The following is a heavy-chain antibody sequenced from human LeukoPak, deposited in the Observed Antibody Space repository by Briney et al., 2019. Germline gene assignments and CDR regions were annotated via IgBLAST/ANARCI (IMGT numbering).Heavy chain of an antibody. Sequence: GGSLRLSCAASGFTVSSNYMSSVRQAPGKGVEWVSVIYSGGSTYYADSVKGRFALSRDNPKNPLYLQMNSVRAEDTAVYYCAGRSSEYYYYYYMDVWGKGTTVTVSS. D-gene: IGHD2-15*01. CDR1: GFTVSSNY. V-gene: IGHV3-53*01. J-gene: IGHJ6*03. CDR3: AGRSSEYYYYYYMDV. CDR2: IYSGGST.